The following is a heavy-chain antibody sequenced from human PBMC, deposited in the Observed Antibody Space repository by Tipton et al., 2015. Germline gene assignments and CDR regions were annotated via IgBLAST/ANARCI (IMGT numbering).Heavy chain of an antibody. J-gene: IGHJ6*02. CDR3: ARSRTNIVVVPADYGMDV. CDR2: LNPNSGGT. CDR1: GYTFTDNY. V-gene: IGHV1-2*02. D-gene: IGHD2-2*01. Sequence: QLVQSGAEVKKPGASVRVSCKASGYTFTDNYLRWVRQAPGQGLQWMGWLNPNSGGTNYAQKFQGRVTMAGDTSTSTAYMELTSLTPDDTAVYYCARSRTNIVVVPADYGMDVWGQGTTVTVSS.